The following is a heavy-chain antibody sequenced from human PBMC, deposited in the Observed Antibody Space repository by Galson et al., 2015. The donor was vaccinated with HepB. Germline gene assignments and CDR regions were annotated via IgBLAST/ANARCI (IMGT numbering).Heavy chain of an antibody. D-gene: IGHD4-17*01. J-gene: IGHJ6*02. V-gene: IGHV3-30-3*01. CDR2: ISYDGSNK. Sequence: SLRLSCAASGFTFSSYAMHWVRQAPGKGLEWVAVISYDGSNKYYADSVKGRFTISRDNSKNTLYLQMNSLRAEDTAVYYCARDKRTHDYGDYGFYYYYYGMDVWGQGTTVTVSS. CDR3: ARDKRTHDYGDYGFYYYYYGMDV. CDR1: GFTFSSYA.